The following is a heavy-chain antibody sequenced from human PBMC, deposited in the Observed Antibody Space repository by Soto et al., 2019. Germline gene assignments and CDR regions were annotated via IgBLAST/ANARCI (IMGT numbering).Heavy chain of an antibody. CDR3: AKDSWSYYDFWSGYSVDP. J-gene: IGHJ5*02. Sequence: QVQLVESGGGVVQPGRSLRLSCAASGFTFSSYGMHWVRQAPGKGLEWVAVISYEGSNKYYADSVKGRFTISSDNSKYTLYLPMNSMRAEDTAVYYCAKDSWSYYDFWSGYSVDPWGQGTLVTVSS. CDR1: GFTFSSYG. V-gene: IGHV3-30*18. D-gene: IGHD3-3*01. CDR2: ISYEGSNK.